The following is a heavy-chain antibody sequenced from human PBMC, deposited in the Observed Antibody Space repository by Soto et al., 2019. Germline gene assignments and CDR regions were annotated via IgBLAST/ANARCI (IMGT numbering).Heavy chain of an antibody. CDR2: IGVGGDT. D-gene: IGHD1-1*01. J-gene: IGHJ4*02. CDR3: ARAMEVDPIDY. Sequence: EVQLVESGGGLVQPGGALRLSCAGSGFIFSTYDMSWVRQTAGKRLEWVSTIGVGGDTYYEDSVKGRFTSFRENAKNSLYLQMNRLRVGDTAIYYCARAMEVDPIDYWGQGTLVTVSS. V-gene: IGHV3-13*01. CDR1: GFIFSTYD.